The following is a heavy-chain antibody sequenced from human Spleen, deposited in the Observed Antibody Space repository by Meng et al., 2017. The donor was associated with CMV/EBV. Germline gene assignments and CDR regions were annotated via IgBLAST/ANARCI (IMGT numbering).Heavy chain of an antibody. Sequence: ASVKVSCTASGYTFTGYYMHWVRQAPGQGLEWMGWINPNSGGTNYAQKFQGRVTMTRDTSISTAYMELSRLRSDDTAVYYCARASTIFGAKGFDYWGQGTLVTVSS. V-gene: IGHV1-2*02. J-gene: IGHJ4*02. CDR2: INPNSGGT. CDR3: ARASTIFGAKGFDY. CDR1: GYTFTGYY. D-gene: IGHD3-3*01.